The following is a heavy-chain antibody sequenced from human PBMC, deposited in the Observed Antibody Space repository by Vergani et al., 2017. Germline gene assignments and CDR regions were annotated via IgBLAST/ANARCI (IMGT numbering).Heavy chain of an antibody. Sequence: EVQLVESGGGLVKPGGSLRLSCAASEFTFSSYSMNWVRQAPGKGLEWVSSISSRSTYTYYADSVKGRFTISRDNAKSSLYLQMNSLRADDTAVYYCARGYKYDNSGYYYYLPDYWGQGTLVTVSS. J-gene: IGHJ4*02. CDR1: EFTFSSYS. V-gene: IGHV3-21*01. CDR2: ISSRSTYT. D-gene: IGHD3-22*01. CDR3: ARGYKYDNSGYYYYLPDY.